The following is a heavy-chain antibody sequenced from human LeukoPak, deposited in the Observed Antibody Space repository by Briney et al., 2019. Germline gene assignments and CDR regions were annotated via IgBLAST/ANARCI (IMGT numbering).Heavy chain of an antibody. CDR2: ISSNGGST. CDR3: ARDRSRSGYLSFDF. D-gene: IGHD3-22*01. J-gene: IGHJ4*02. Sequence: GGSLRLSCAASGFPFSSHSMIWVRQAPGKGLEYVSSISSNGGSTYYANSVKGRFTISRDNSKNTMYLQMGSLRAEDMAVYYCARDRSRSGYLSFDFWGQGTLVTVSS. V-gene: IGHV3-64*01. CDR1: GFPFSSHS.